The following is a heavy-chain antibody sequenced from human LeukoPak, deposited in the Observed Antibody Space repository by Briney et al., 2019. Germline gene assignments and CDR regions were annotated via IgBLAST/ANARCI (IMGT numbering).Heavy chain of an antibody. CDR1: GGSITSHF. Sequence: SETLSLTCSVSGGSITSHFWSWIRQPPGKGLEWIGYIHYSGSTNYNPSLKSRVTISPDTSKNQLFLKFNSVTAADTAVYYLARLVWVEESPGSWFDSWGQGTLVTVSS. D-gene: IGHD3-10*01. J-gene: IGHJ5*01. CDR3: ARLVWVEESPGSWFDS. CDR2: IHYSGST. V-gene: IGHV4-59*11.